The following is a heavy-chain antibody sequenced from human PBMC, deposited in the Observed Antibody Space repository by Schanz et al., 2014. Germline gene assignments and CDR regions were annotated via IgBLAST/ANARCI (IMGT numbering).Heavy chain of an antibody. Sequence: EVQLVESGGGFVQPGGSLGLSCVVSGFTVSSDHMSWVRQAPGKGLEWVSTIYASGATYYADSVKRRFTISRDISKNTLHLQVTSLRAEDTAVYYCARDGNYYSSRNYYETPYCFDYWGQGTLVTVSS. V-gene: IGHV3-66*01. CDR2: IYASGAT. CDR3: ARDGNYYSSRNYYETPYCFDY. J-gene: IGHJ4*02. D-gene: IGHD3-10*01. CDR1: GFTVSSDH.